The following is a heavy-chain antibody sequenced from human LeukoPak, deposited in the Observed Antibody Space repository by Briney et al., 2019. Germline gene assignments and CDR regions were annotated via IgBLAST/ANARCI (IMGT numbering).Heavy chain of an antibody. CDR2: IYTSGST. D-gene: IGHD3-10*01. CDR3: ARVLGSGSYWWAAFDI. J-gene: IGHJ3*02. CDR1: GGSISSGSYY. V-gene: IGHV4-61*02. Sequence: SETLSLTCTVSGGSISSGSYYWSWIRQPAGKGLEWIGRIYTSGSTNYNPSLKSRVTISVDTSKNQFSLKLSSVTVADTAVYYCARVLGSGSYWWAAFDIWGQGTMVTVSS.